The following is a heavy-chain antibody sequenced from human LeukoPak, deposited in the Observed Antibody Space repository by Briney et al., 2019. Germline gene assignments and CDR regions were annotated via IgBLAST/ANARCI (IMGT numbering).Heavy chain of an antibody. CDR2: IIPIFGTA. CDR1: GGTFSSYA. CDR3: ASGGYYYDSSGYYGPGYYFDY. D-gene: IGHD3-22*01. V-gene: IGHV1-69*13. Sequence: EASVKVSCKASGGTFSSYAISWVRRAPGQGLEWMGGIIPIFGTANYAQKFQGRVTITADESTSTAYMELSSLRSEDTAVYYCASGGYYYDSSGYYGPGYYFDYWGQGTLVTVSS. J-gene: IGHJ4*02.